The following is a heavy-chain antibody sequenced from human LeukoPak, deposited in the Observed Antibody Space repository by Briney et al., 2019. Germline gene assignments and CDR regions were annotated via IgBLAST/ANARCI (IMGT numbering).Heavy chain of an antibody. D-gene: IGHD6-19*01. CDR2: INDSGGST. Sequence: GGSLRLSCAASGFTFTSYAMSWVRQAPGKGLEWVSAINDSGGSTYYADSVKGRFTISRDNSKNTLYLQMNSLRAEDTAVYYCAKPAISSRGWYYDYWGQGTLVTVSS. CDR3: AKPAISSRGWYYDY. J-gene: IGHJ4*02. CDR1: GFTFTSYA. V-gene: IGHV3-23*01.